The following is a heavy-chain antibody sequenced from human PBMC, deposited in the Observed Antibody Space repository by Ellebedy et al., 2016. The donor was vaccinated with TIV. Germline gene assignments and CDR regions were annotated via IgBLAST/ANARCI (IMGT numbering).Heavy chain of an antibody. D-gene: IGHD6-13*01. J-gene: IGHJ5*02. CDR1: GYTFTSYG. CDR3: ARVYSSSWYLPGRRNWFDP. V-gene: IGHV1-18*01. CDR2: ISAYNGNT. Sequence: ASVKVSCXASGYTFTSYGISWVRQAPGQGLEWMGWISAYNGNTNYAQKLQGRVTMTTDTSTSTAYMELRSLRSDDTAVYYCARVYSSSWYLPGRRNWFDPWGQGTLVTVSS.